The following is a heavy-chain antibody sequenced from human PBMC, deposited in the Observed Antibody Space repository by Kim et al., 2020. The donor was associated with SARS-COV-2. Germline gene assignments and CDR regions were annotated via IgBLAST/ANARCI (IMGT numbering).Heavy chain of an antibody. CDR1: GYTFTKYA. CDR2: IDTNTGNP. Sequence: ASVKVSCKPSGYTFTKYAINWLRQAPGQGPEWLGWIDTNTGNPTYAQGVTGRFVFSLDTSVNTTYLQISSLRTEDTAIYYCARDRFGDAYDGNLDSWGQGTLVTVSS. CDR3: ARDRFGDAYDGNLDS. D-gene: IGHD3-10*01. J-gene: IGHJ5*02. V-gene: IGHV7-4-1*01.